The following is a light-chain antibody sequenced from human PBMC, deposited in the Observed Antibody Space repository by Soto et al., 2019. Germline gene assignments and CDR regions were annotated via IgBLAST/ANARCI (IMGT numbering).Light chain of an antibody. CDR3: SSYAGSSNV. CDR1: SSDVGAYDL. V-gene: IGLV2-14*02. CDR2: EVN. Sequence: QSALTQPASVSGSPGQSITISCIGTSSDVGAYDLVSWYQQHPGTAPRLIIYEVNKRPSGVPDRFSGSKSGNTASLTVSGLQAEDEADYYCSSYAGSSNVFGTGTKLTVL. J-gene: IGLJ1*01.